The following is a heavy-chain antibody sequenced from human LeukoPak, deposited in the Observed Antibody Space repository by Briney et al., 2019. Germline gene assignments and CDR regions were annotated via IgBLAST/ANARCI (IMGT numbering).Heavy chain of an antibody. CDR3: ARSYYSDSSGYYYLVY. CDR2: IYYSGST. Sequence: SETLSLTCAVSGGSISSYYWNWIRQPPGKGLEWIGYIYYSGSTNYNPSLKSRVTISVDTSKNQFSLNLSSVTAADTAVYYCARSYYSDSSGYYYLVYWGQGTLVTVSS. J-gene: IGHJ4*02. V-gene: IGHV4-59*01. D-gene: IGHD3-22*01. CDR1: GGSISSYY.